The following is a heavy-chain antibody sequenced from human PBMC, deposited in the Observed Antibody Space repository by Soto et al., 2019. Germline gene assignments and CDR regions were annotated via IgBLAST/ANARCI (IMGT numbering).Heavy chain of an antibody. J-gene: IGHJ4*02. V-gene: IGHV3-48*01. CDR1: GFTFSSYS. CDR2: ISSSSSTI. CDR3: AREDSIIIPAVSDF. D-gene: IGHD2-2*01. Sequence: PGGSLRLSCAASGFTFSSYSMNWVRQAPGKGLEWVSYISSSSSTIYYADSVKGRFTISRDNAKNSVSLQMNTLRVEDTAVYYCAREDSIIIPAVSDFWGQGXLVTVSS.